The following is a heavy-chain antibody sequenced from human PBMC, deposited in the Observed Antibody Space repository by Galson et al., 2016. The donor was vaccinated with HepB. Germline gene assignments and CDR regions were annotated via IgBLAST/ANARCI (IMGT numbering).Heavy chain of an antibody. CDR1: GFTFSNYG. D-gene: IGHD5-24*01. CDR3: AKDGRDAYNFNYYYYAMDV. Sequence: CAASGFTFSNYGMHWVRQAPGKGLEWVAVISYDGNNKYYADSVKGRFTISRDNSKNTLYLQMNSLRAEDTAVYYCAKDGRDAYNFNYYYYAMDVWGQGTTVTVSS. J-gene: IGHJ6*02. V-gene: IGHV3-30*18. CDR2: ISYDGNNK.